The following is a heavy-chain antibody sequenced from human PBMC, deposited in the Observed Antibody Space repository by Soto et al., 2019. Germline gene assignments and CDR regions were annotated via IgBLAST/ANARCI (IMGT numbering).Heavy chain of an antibody. V-gene: IGHV3-30*18. CDR2: ISYDGSNK. CDR1: GFTFSSYD. CDR3: AKDSLPDIAGYFDY. Sequence: GGSLRLSCAASGFTFSSYDMHWVRQAPGKGLEWGEVISYDGSNKYYADSVKGRFTIPRDNSKNTLYLQMNSLRAEETAVYYCAKDSLPDIAGYFDYWGQGTLVTVSS. J-gene: IGHJ4*02. D-gene: IGHD5-12*01.